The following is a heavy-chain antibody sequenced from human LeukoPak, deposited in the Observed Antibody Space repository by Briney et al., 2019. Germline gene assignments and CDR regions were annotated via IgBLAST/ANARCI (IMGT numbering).Heavy chain of an antibody. CDR3: ARDRGITMIVVGLFDY. CDR1: GYTFTNYG. CDR2: ICAYNGNT. J-gene: IGHJ4*02. D-gene: IGHD3-22*01. Sequence: ASVKVSCKASGYTFTNYGISWVRQAPGQGLEWMGWICAYNGNTNYAQKLQGRVTMTTDTSTSTAYMELRSLRSDDTAVYYCARDRGITMIVVGLFDYWGQGTLLTVSS. V-gene: IGHV1-18*01.